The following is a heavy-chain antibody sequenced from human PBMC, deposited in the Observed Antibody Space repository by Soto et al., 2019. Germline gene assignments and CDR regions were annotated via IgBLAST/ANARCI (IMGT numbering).Heavy chain of an antibody. V-gene: IGHV3-30-3*01. J-gene: IGHJ6*02. CDR2: ISFDGSYK. D-gene: IGHD3-3*01. CDR1: GFIFSSYA. Sequence: QVQLVESGGGVVQPGRSLRLSCAASGFIFSSYAMHWVRQAPGKGLEWVAVISFDGSYKYYADSVKGRFTISRDNSKNTLCLQMNSLRAEDTAVYYCPRGYDFWSGYYYPYGMDVWGQGTTVTVSS. CDR3: PRGYDFWSGYYYPYGMDV.